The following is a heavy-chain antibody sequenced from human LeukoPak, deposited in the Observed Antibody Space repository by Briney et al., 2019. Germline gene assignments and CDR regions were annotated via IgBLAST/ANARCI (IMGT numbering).Heavy chain of an antibody. Sequence: SETLSLTCTVSGGSISSNSYYWAWIRQPPGKGLEWIGTIYYSGNTYYNPSLKSRVTISIDTSKNQFSLKLSSVTAADTAVYYSSRLSYYNYYMNVWGKGTTVTVSS. V-gene: IGHV4-39*01. CDR3: SRLSYYNYYMNV. CDR1: GGSISSNSYY. CDR2: IYYSGNT. J-gene: IGHJ6*03.